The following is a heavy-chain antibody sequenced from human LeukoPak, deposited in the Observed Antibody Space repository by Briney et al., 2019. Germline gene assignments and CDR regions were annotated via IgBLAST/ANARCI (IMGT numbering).Heavy chain of an antibody. CDR2: ISWNSGSI. CDR3: AKAGHGDYIDY. Sequence: GRSLRLSCAASGFTFDDYAMHWVRQAPGKGLEWVSGISWNSGSIGYADSVKGRSTISRDNAKNSLYLQMNSLRAEDMALYYCAKAGHGDYIDYWGQGTLVTVSS. V-gene: IGHV3-9*03. CDR1: GFTFDDYA. J-gene: IGHJ4*02. D-gene: IGHD4-17*01.